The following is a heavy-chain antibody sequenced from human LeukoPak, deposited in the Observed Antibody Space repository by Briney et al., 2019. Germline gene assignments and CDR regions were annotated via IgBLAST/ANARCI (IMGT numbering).Heavy chain of an antibody. J-gene: IGHJ4*02. Sequence: SETLSLICNVSNASISSDYWSWIRQSPGKGLEWIGYIYYSGSTNYNPSLNSRLTMSADTSKNQFSLKLNSVTAADTAVYYCARGSGYYTGFDYWGQGTLVTVSS. D-gene: IGHD3-3*01. CDR1: NASISSDY. V-gene: IGHV4-59*01. CDR2: IYYSGST. CDR3: ARGSGYYTGFDY.